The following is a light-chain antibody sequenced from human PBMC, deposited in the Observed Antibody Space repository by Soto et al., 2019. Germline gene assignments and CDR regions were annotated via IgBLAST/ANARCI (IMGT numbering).Light chain of an antibody. Sequence: ALTQPRSVSGSPGQSVTISCTGDSSDVGGYKYVSWYQQYPGKAPKVMIYDVNNRPSGVPDRFSGSKSGNTASLTISGLQAEDEADYYCCSYAGSFVVFGGGTKLTVL. V-gene: IGLV2-11*01. CDR2: DVN. CDR1: SSDVGGYKY. J-gene: IGLJ2*01. CDR3: CSYAGSFVV.